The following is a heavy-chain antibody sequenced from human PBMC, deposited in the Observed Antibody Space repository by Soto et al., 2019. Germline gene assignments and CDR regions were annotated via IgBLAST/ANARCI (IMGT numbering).Heavy chain of an antibody. CDR1: GFTFSSYS. D-gene: IGHD1-26*01. Sequence: GGSLRLSCAASGFTFSSYSMNWVRQAPGKGLEWVSYISSSSSTIYYADSVKGRFTISRDNAKNSLYLQMNSLRDEDTAVYYCARDRREVGASPAVDYWGQGTLVTVSS. CDR3: ARDRREVGASPAVDY. J-gene: IGHJ4*02. V-gene: IGHV3-48*02. CDR2: ISSSSSTI.